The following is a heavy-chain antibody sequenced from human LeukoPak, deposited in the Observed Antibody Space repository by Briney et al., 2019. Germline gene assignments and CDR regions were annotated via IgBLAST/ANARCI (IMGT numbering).Heavy chain of an antibody. CDR1: GYTLTELS. CDR2: FDPEDGET. J-gene: IGHJ5*02. V-gene: IGHV1-24*01. Sequence: GASVKVSCRVSGYTLTELSMHWVRQAPGKGLEWMGGFDPEDGETIYAQKFQGRVTMTEDTSTDTAYMELSSLRSEDTAVYYCASYPRRRGYCSGGSCYGGERYWFDPWGQGTLVTVSS. CDR3: ASYPRRRGYCSGGSCYGGERYWFDP. D-gene: IGHD2-15*01.